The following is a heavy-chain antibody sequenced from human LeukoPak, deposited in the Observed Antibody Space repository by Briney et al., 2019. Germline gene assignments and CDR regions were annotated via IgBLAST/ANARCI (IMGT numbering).Heavy chain of an antibody. J-gene: IGHJ5*02. CDR1: GFTVSSNY. D-gene: IGHD3-10*01. Sequence: GGSLRLSCAASGFTVSSNYMSWVRQAPGKGLEWVSVIYSGGSTYYADSVKGRFTISRDNAKNSLYLQMNSLRAEDTAVYYCARDYYGEKNPWGQGTLVTVSS. CDR3: ARDYYGEKNP. V-gene: IGHV3-66*01. CDR2: IYSGGST.